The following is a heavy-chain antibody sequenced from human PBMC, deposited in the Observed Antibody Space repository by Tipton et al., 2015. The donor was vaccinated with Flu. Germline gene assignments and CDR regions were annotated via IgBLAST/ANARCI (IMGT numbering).Heavy chain of an antibody. CDR1: GFTFSSYA. D-gene: IGHD1-26*01. V-gene: IGHV3-23*01. CDR3: ANFGGSYSDYYGMNV. J-gene: IGHJ6*02. Sequence: SLRLSCAASGFTFSSYAMSWVRQAPGKGLEWVSGISGSGGSTHYADSVKGRFTISRDNSKNTLSLQMNSLRAEDTAVYYCANFGGSYSDYYGMNVWGQGTTVTVSS. CDR2: ISGSGGST.